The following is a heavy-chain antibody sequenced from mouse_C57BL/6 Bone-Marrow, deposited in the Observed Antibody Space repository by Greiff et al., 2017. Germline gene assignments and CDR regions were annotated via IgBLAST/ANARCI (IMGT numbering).Heavy chain of an antibody. CDR1: GFNIKDDY. CDR3: TTTCYSNYEREMDY. V-gene: IGHV14-4*01. D-gene: IGHD2-5*01. CDR2: IDPENGDT. J-gene: IGHJ4*01. Sequence: EVKLMESGAELVRPGASVKLSCTASGFNIKDDYMHWVKQRPEQGLEWIGWIDPENGDTEYASKFPGKATITADTSSNTAYLQLSSLTSEDTAVYYCTTTCYSNYEREMDYWGQGTSVTVSS.